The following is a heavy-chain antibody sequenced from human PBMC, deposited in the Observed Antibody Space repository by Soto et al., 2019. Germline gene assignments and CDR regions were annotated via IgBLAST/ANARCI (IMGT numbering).Heavy chain of an antibody. D-gene: IGHD3-10*01. V-gene: IGHV4-31*03. CDR2: IYYSGST. J-gene: IGHJ4*02. Sequence: SETLSLTCTFSGCSISSADYYWSWIRQHPGKGLEWIGYIYYSGSTYYNPSLKSRVTISVDTSKNQFSLKLSSVTAADTAVYYCARYGSGTYYPTTFDYWGQGTLVTVSS. CDR1: GCSISSADYY. CDR3: ARYGSGTYYPTTFDY.